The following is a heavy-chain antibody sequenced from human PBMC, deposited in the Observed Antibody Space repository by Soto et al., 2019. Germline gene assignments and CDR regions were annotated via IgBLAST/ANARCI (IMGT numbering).Heavy chain of an antibody. CDR2: ISSSSSTI. CDR3: ATANTPYAFDM. CDR1: GFTFSSYS. Sequence: PGGSLRLSCTASGFTFSSYSMNWVRQAPGKGLEWVSYISSSSSTIYYADSVKGRFTISRDNAKNSLYLQMSGLRVEDTAVYYCATANTPYAFDMWGQGTMVTVSS. V-gene: IGHV3-48*01. J-gene: IGHJ3*02.